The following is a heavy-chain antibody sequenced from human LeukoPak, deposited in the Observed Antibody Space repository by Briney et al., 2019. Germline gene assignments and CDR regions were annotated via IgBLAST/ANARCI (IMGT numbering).Heavy chain of an antibody. CDR2: INPNSGGA. D-gene: IGHD2-15*01. CDR1: GYSFTGYY. CDR3: ARDQGGGTEIWFDP. V-gene: IGHV1-2*02. Sequence: GASVKVSCKTSGYSFTGYYMQWVRQAPGQGLEWMGWINPNSGGATYAQKLQGRVSMTRDTSISTAYMELSRLTSDDTAVYYCARDQGGGTEIWFDPWGQGTLVTVSS. J-gene: IGHJ5*02.